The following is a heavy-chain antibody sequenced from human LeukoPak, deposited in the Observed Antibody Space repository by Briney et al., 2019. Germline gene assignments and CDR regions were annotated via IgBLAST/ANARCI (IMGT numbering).Heavy chain of an antibody. D-gene: IGHD3-10*01. V-gene: IGHV4-4*07. CDR2: IYSSGST. Sequence: SETLSLTCTVSGVSISCYYWSWIRQPAGKGLEWIGRIYSSGSTTYNPSLKSRVTMSIDTSKNQFSLKLSFVTAADTAVYYCARDSGTTGEVKFDPWGQGTLVTVSS. CDR3: ARDSGTTGEVKFDP. J-gene: IGHJ5*02. CDR1: GVSISCYY.